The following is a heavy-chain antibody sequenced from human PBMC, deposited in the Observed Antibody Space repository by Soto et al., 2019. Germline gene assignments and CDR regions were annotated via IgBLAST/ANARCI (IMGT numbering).Heavy chain of an antibody. CDR2: IKSKTDGGTT. V-gene: IGHV3-15*07. Sequence: GGSLRLSCAASGFTFSNAWMNWVRQAPGKGLEWVGRIKSKTDGGTTDYAAPVKGRFTISRDDSKNTLYLQMNSLKTEDTAVYYCTTDSLHYYDSRRQGGFDYWGQGTLVTVSS. J-gene: IGHJ4*02. D-gene: IGHD3-22*01. CDR3: TTDSLHYYDSRRQGGFDY. CDR1: GFTFSNAW.